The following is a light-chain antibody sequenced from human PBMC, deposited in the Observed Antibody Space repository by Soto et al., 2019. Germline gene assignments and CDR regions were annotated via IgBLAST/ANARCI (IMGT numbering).Light chain of an antibody. CDR1: QSVLYSSTNKNY. V-gene: IGKV4-1*01. Sequence: DIVMTQSPDSLAVSLGERATINCKSSQSVLYSSTNKNYLAWYQQKPGQPPKLLIYWASTRESGVPDRFSGSGSGTDFTLTISSLQAEDVAVYYCQHYVNTPQTFGQGTKLEIK. CDR2: WAS. J-gene: IGKJ2*01. CDR3: QHYVNTPQT.